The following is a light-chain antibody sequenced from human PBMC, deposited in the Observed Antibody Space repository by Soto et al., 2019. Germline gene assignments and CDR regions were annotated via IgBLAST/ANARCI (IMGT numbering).Light chain of an antibody. CDR3: QQRSNWLWT. J-gene: IGKJ1*01. V-gene: IGKV3-15*01. CDR1: QSVRSN. CDR2: GAS. Sequence: EIVMTQSPATLSVSPGERATLSCRASQSVRSNLAWYQQKPGQSPRLLIYGASTRATGIPARFSGSGSGTQFTLTISSLQSEDFAVYYCQQRSNWLWTFGQGTKVDIK.